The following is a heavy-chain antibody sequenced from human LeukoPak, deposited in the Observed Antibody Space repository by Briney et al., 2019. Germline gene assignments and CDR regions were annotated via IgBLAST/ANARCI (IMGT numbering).Heavy chain of an antibody. V-gene: IGHV4-38-2*01. D-gene: IGHD4-11*01. CDR3: ANTDYSNYDYYYYYMDV. CDR1: GYSISSGYY. Sequence: SETLSLTCAVSGYSISSGYYWGWIRQPPGKGLEWIGSIYHSGSTYYNPSLKSRVTISVDTSKNQFSLKLSSVTAADTAVYYCANTDYSNYDYYYYYMDVWGKGTTVTVSS. J-gene: IGHJ6*03. CDR2: IYHSGST.